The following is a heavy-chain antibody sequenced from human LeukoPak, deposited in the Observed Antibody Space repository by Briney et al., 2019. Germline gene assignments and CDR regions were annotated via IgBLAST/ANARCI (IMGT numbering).Heavy chain of an antibody. J-gene: IGHJ4*02. V-gene: IGHV6-1*01. Sequence: SQTLSLTCVISGDSVSSNSATWIWIRQSPSRGLEWLGRTYYRSKWYNDYAESVKSRITINPDTSKNQFSLQLNSVTPEDTALYYCARAPHGSGCDYWGQGTLVTVSS. D-gene: IGHD6-19*01. CDR1: GDSVSSNSAT. CDR2: TYYRSKWYN. CDR3: ARAPHGSGCDY.